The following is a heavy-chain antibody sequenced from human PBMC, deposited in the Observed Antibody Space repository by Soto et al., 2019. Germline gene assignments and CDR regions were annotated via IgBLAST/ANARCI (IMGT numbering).Heavy chain of an antibody. CDR1: GGSISSYY. D-gene: IGHD3-3*01. CDR3: ARTRLRFLEWSRYYYYMDV. J-gene: IGHJ6*03. CDR2: IYYSGST. V-gene: IGHV4-59*08. Sequence: QVQLQESGPGLVKPSETLSLTCTVSGGSISSYYWSWIRQPPGKGLEWIGYIYYSGSTNYNPSLTSRVTISVDTSKNQFSLKLSSVTAADTAVYYCARTRLRFLEWSRYYYYMDVWGKGTTVTVSS.